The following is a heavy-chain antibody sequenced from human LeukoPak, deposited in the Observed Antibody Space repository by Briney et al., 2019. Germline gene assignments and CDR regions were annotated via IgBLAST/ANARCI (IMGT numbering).Heavy chain of an antibody. CDR2: IKQDGTEK. V-gene: IGHV3-7*01. CDR3: ARVAAGSSRDY. CDR1: GFTFSDYW. J-gene: IGHJ4*02. Sequence: GGSLRLSCAAPGFTFSDYWMSWVRQAPGKGLEWVATIKQDGTEKNYLDSVKGRFTISRDIAKNSLYLQMNSLRAEDTAVYYCARVAAGSSRDYWGQGTLVTVSS.